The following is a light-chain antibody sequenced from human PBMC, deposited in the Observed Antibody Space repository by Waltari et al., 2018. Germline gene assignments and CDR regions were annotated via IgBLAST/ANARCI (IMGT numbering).Light chain of an antibody. CDR3: QQYNTWPPST. V-gene: IGKV3-15*01. CDR1: QSISNN. J-gene: IGKJ2*02. Sequence: EIVMTQSPAALSVSPGERATLSCRASQSISNNLAWYQHKPGQPPRLLISGASTRATGVQARFSGSGSGTEFTLTISSLQSEDSAIYFCQQYNTWPPSTFGQGTKLEIK. CDR2: GAS.